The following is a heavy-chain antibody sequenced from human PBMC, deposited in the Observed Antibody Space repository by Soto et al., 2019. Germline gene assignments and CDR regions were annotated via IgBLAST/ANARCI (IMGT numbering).Heavy chain of an antibody. J-gene: IGHJ4*02. D-gene: IGHD5-18*01. CDR2: ISYDGGLQ. V-gene: IGHV3-30*04. CDR3: VSDRGYGHASVPYS. CDR1: GFTFTSYA. Sequence: QAHLVESGGGVVKPGRSLRLSCAAPGFTFTSYAMHWVRQAPATRLGWVAVISYDGGLQHYADSVKGRFTISRDNSKNMVLLQMNSLRAEDTAVYYCVSDRGYGHASVPYSWGQGTLVSVSS.